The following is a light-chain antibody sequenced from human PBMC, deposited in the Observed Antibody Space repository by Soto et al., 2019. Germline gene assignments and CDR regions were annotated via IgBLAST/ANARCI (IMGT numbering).Light chain of an antibody. CDR3: ASAAGCNRV. J-gene: IGLJ1*01. CDR1: SSDVGGYNW. V-gene: IGLV2-8*01. CDR2: EVT. Sequence: QSVLTQPPSASGSPGQSVTISCTGTSSDVGGYNWVSWYQQHPGKAPKLMIYEVTKRPSGVPDRFSGSKSGNAASLTVARLQAEDGADYYCASAAGCNRVFGPGTKLTVL.